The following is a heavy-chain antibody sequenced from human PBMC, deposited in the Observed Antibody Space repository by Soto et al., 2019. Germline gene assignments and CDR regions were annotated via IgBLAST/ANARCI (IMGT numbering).Heavy chain of an antibody. CDR2: ISSSGSTI. CDR1: GLSFSIYE. V-gene: IGHV3-11*01. J-gene: IGHJ6*02. Sequence: PXASLRRYCAASGLSFSIYEMSWMRQAAGKGLEWVSYISSSGSTIKYADSVKGRFTFFRDNDQNSLLLQMNSLKVEDTAVCYCTGGHDAVVQAGRRQNHSYYRMGVWGQGTTVPVSS. CDR3: TGGHDAVVQAGRRQNHSYYRMGV. D-gene: IGHD2-2*01.